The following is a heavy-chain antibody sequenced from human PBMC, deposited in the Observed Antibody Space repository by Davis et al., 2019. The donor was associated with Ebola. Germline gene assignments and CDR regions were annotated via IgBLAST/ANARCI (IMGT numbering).Heavy chain of an antibody. V-gene: IGHV3-21*01. CDR1: GFTFSSYE. Sequence: GESLKISCAASGFTFSSYEMNWVRQAPGKGLEWVSSISSSSSYIYYADSVKGRFTISRDNAKNSLYLQMNSLRAEDTAVYYCARGGTRIAARHDYWGQGTLVTVSS. CDR3: ARGGTRIAARHDY. D-gene: IGHD6-6*01. CDR2: ISSSSSYI. J-gene: IGHJ4*02.